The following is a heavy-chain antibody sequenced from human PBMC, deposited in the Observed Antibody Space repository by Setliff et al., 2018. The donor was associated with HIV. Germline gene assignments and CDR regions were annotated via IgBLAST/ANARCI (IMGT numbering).Heavy chain of an antibody. CDR2: IYSDDYT. D-gene: IGHD3-22*01. J-gene: IGHJ4*02. Sequence: GGSLRLSCAVSGFSVSNKYMTWVRQAPGKGLEWVSIIYSDDYTYYADSIKGRFTISRDSSKNTVYLQMNSLRAEDTAEYYCAKELAASGLGYFDSWGRGILVTVSS. V-gene: IGHV3-66*01. CDR3: AKELAASGLGYFDS. CDR1: GFSVSNKY.